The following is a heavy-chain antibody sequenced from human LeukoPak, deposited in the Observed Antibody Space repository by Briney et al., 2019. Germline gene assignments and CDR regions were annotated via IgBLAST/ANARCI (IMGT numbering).Heavy chain of an antibody. CDR3: TTEPDSSGWYGDS. CDR2: IKSKGGGTV. Sequence: GGSLRLSCVGSGLIFSEAWMNWVRQVPGKGLEWVGRIKSKGGGTVDHAAPVKGRFIISRDDSENTVFLQMNNLKTEDTAVHYCTTEPDSSGWYGDSWGQGTLVAVSS. CDR1: GLIFSEAW. J-gene: IGHJ5*01. V-gene: IGHV3-15*07. D-gene: IGHD6-19*01.